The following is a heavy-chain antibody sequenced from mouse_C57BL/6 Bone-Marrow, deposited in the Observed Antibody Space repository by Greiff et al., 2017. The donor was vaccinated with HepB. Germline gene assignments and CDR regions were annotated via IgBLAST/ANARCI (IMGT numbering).Heavy chain of an antibody. CDR3: ARKWGLLDY. CDR2: INPSTGGT. D-gene: IGHD2-3*01. J-gene: IGHJ2*01. CDR1: GYSFTGYY. Sequence: EVQLQQSGPELVKPGASVKISCKASGYSFTGYYMNWVKQSPEKSLEWIGEINPSTGGTTYNQKFKAKATLTVDKSSSTAYMQLKSLTSEDSAVYYCARKWGLLDYWGQGTTLTVSS. V-gene: IGHV1-42*01.